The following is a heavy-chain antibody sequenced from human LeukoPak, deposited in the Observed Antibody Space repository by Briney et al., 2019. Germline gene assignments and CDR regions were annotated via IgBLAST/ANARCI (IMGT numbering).Heavy chain of an antibody. CDR2: INEDGSQK. CDR3: VRDIDH. J-gene: IGHJ4*02. CDR1: GFTFSTDW. Sequence: GGSLGLSCAASGFTFSTDWMFWVRQAPGKGLEWVANINEDGSQKDYLDSVKGRFTISRDNAKDSLYLQMSSLRAEDAAIYYCVRDIDHWGQGTLVTVSS. V-gene: IGHV3-7*04.